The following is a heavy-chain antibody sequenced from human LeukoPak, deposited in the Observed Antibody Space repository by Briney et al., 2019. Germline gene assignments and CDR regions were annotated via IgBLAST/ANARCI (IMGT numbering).Heavy chain of an antibody. CDR2: INPNSGGT. CDR1: GYTFTSYG. J-gene: IGHJ4*02. Sequence: ASVKVSCKASGYTFTSYGISWVRQAPGQGLEWMGWINPNSGGTNYAQKFQGRVTMTRDTSISTAYMELSRLRSDDTAVYYCARVRSDYYDSSGYYLDDEFDYWGQGTLVTVSS. CDR3: ARVRSDYYDSSGYYLDDEFDY. V-gene: IGHV1-2*02. D-gene: IGHD3-22*01.